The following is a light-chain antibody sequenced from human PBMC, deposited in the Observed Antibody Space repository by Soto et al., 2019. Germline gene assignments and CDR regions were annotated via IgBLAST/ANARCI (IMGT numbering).Light chain of an antibody. CDR2: GAS. J-gene: IGKJ2*01. V-gene: IGKV3-20*01. Sequence: TETACSSWWSPDHKTTLSCRASQSVSSSYLAWYQQKPGQAPRLLIYGASTRATGIPDRFSGSGSGTDFTLTISRLEPEDFAVYYCQQYGSSSYTFGQGTKVDI. CDR3: QQYGSSSYT. CDR1: QSVSSSY.